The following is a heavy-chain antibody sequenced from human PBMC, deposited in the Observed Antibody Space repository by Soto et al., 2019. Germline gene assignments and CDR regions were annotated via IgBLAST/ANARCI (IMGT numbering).Heavy chain of an antibody. CDR1: GGSISSGGYY. Sequence: QVQLQESGPGLVKPAQTLSLTCTVSGGSISSGGYYWSWIRQHPGKGLEWIGYIYYSGSTYYNPSLKSRVTISVDTSKNQFSLKLSSVTAADTAVYSCARVNSRDFRGSNYGMDVWGQGTTVTVSS. J-gene: IGHJ6*02. V-gene: IGHV4-31*03. D-gene: IGHD3-3*01. CDR3: ARVNSRDFRGSNYGMDV. CDR2: IYYSGST.